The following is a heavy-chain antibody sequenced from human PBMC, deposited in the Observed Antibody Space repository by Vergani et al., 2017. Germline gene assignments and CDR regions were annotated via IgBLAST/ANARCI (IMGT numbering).Heavy chain of an antibody. CDR1: GYTFTSYA. V-gene: IGHV7-4-1*02. J-gene: IGHJ6*02. CDR2: INTNTGNP. D-gene: IGHD2-2*01. CDR3: ARRKDIVVVPAAMGMDV. Sequence: QVQLVQSGAEVKKPGASVKVSCKASGYTFTSYAMHWVRQAPGQRLEWMGWINTNTGNPTYAQGFTGRSVFSLDTSVSTAYLQISSLKAEDTAVYYCARRKDIVVVPAAMGMDVWGQGTTVTVSS.